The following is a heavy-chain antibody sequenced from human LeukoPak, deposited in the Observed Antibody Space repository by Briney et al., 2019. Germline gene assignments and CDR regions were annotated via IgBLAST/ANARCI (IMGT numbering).Heavy chain of an antibody. V-gene: IGHV3-30*02. CDR2: IRDDGSDT. CDR3: AKSDGHGTGYGFHI. CDR1: GFTFNDYA. J-gene: IGHJ3*02. D-gene: IGHD6-19*01. Sequence: PGGSLRLSCAASGFTFNDYAMYGVRQSPGRGLEWVALIRDDGSDTYHADSVKGRFTISRDNSKNTVFLRMNSLRGEDSAIYYCAKSDGHGTGYGFHIWGQGTMVTVSS.